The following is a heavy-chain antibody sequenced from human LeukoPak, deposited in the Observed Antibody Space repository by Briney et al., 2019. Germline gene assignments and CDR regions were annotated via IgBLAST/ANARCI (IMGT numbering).Heavy chain of an antibody. CDR1: GFTFGLYS. V-gene: IGHV3-23*01. CDR3: AKDEWDIVVVPASILDY. CDR2: ISGSGGST. Sequence: GGSLRLSCAASGFTFGLYSMTWVRQAPGKGLEWVSAISGSGGSTYYADSVKGRFTVSRDNSKNTLYLQMNSLRAGDTAVYYCAKDEWDIVVVPASILDYWGQGTLVTVSS. D-gene: IGHD2-2*01. J-gene: IGHJ4*02.